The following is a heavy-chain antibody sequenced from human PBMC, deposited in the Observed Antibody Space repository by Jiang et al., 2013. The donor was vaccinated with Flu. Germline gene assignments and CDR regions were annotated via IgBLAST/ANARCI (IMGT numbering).Heavy chain of an antibody. CDR2: INPNSGDT. J-gene: IGHJ2*01. V-gene: IGHV1-2*02. CDR3: ATKIGLLPAAMDWYFDL. D-gene: IGHD2-2*01. Sequence: SGAEVKKPGASVEVSCKASGYTFTGYYLHWVRQAPGQGFEWMGWINPNSGDTNYAQKFQGRVTMTRDTSISTAYMELSRLRSDDTAVYYCATKIGLLPAAMDWYFDLWGRGTLVTVSS. CDR1: GYTFTGYY.